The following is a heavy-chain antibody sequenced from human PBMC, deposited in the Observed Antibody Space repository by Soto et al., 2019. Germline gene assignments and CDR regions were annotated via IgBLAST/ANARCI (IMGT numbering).Heavy chain of an antibody. J-gene: IGHJ4*02. D-gene: IGHD6-6*01. CDR2: MSYDGSKK. V-gene: IGHV3-30-3*01. CDR1: GFSFSSYP. Sequence: PGGSLRLSCAASGFSFSSYPMHWVRQAPGKGLEWVAVMSYDGSKKYYADSVKGRFTISRDSFKNTLYLQINSLRPEDTAVYYCARAASFHISSSVDYWGQGTLVTVSS. CDR3: ARAASFHISSSVDY.